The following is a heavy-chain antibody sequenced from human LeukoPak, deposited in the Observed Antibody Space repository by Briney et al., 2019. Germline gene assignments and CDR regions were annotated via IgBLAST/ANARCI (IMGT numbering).Heavy chain of an antibody. Sequence: GASVKVSCKASGGTFSSYAISWVRQAPGQGLEWMGRIIPILGIPNYAQKFQGRVTIIADKSTSTTYMELNSLRAEDTAVYYCARDSGLTTVTTYWDYWGQGTLVTVSS. V-gene: IGHV1-69*04. J-gene: IGHJ4*02. D-gene: IGHD4-17*01. CDR2: IIPILGIP. CDR1: GGTFSSYA. CDR3: ARDSGLTTVTTYWDY.